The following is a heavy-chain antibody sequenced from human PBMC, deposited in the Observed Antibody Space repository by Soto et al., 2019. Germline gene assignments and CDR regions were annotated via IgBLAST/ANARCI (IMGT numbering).Heavy chain of an antibody. CDR2: IIPIFGTA. Sequence: VKVSCRASGGTFSSYAISWVRQAPGQGLEWMGGIIPIFGTANYAQKFQGRVTITADKSTSTAYMELSSLRSEDTAVYYCARAGRWKWLMLVYYYGMDVWGQGTTVTVSS. J-gene: IGHJ6*02. V-gene: IGHV1-69*06. CDR1: GGTFSSYA. D-gene: IGHD3-22*01. CDR3: ARAGRWKWLMLVYYYGMDV.